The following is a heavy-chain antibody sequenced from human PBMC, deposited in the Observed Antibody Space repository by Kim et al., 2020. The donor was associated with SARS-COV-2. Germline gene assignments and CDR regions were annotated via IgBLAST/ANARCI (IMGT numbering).Heavy chain of an antibody. D-gene: IGHD6-25*01. J-gene: IGHJ3*01. V-gene: IGHV4-59*01. Sequence: PSLNGRVTISIDTSKNQFSLKLGAVTAADTAVYYCARVARDLSNGNAFDVWGQGTMVTVSS. CDR3: ARVARDLSNGNAFDV.